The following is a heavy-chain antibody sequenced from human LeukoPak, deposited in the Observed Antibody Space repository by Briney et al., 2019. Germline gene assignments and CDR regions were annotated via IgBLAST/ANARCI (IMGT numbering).Heavy chain of an antibody. V-gene: IGHV3-9*01. CDR1: GGSISSYY. CDR3: ARGSDHASGWPYYFHY. J-gene: IGHJ4*02. D-gene: IGHD6-19*01. CDR2: TSWNSDTV. Sequence: LSLTCTVSGGSISSYYWSWIRQPPGKGLEWVSGTSWNSDTVGYADSVKGRFTISRDNAKNSLYLQMNSLRTDDTALYFCARGSDHASGWPYYFHYWGQGALVTVSS.